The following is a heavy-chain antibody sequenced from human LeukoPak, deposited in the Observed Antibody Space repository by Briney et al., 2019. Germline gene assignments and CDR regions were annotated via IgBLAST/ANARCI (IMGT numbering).Heavy chain of an antibody. CDR2: IYYSGST. V-gene: IGHV4-59*01. Sequence: PSETLSLTCTVSGGSISSYYWSWIRQPPGKGLEWIGYIYYSGSTNYNPSLKSRVTISVDTSKNQFSLKLSTVTAADTAVYYCARTKRGNSGSYWLDPWGQGTLVTVSS. CDR1: GGSISSYY. J-gene: IGHJ5*02. D-gene: IGHD3-10*01. CDR3: ARTKRGNSGSYWLDP.